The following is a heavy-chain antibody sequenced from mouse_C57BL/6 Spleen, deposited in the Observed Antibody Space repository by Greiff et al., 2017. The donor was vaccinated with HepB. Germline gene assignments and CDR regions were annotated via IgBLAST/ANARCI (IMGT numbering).Heavy chain of an antibody. J-gene: IGHJ4*01. CDR2: IYPRDGST. Sequence: VQLQQSDAELVKPGASVKISCKVSGYTFTDHTIHWMKQRPEQGLEWIGYIYPRDGSTKYNEKFKGKATLTADKSSSTAYMQLNSLTSEDSAVYFCAEIYYDYDGYYAMDYWGQGTSVTVSS. V-gene: IGHV1-78*01. D-gene: IGHD2-4*01. CDR1: GYTFTDHT. CDR3: AEIYYDYDGYYAMDY.